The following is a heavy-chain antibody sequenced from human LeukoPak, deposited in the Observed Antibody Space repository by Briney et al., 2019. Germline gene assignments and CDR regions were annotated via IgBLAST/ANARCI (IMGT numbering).Heavy chain of an antibody. D-gene: IGHD2-2*01. Sequence: GGSLRLSCAASGFSVSSSYMSWVRQAPGEGLEWVSSISSGGSYISYADSVKGRFTVSRDNAKDSLFLQMRSLRDEDTAVYYCARGPALYCTSSSCLDGVDWGQGTLVSVSS. CDR3: ARGPALYCTSSSCLDGVD. V-gene: IGHV3-21*01. CDR1: GFSVSSSY. J-gene: IGHJ4*02. CDR2: ISSGGSYI.